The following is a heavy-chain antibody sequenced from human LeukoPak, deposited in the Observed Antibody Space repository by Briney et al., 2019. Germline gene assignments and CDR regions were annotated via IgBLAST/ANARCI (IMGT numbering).Heavy chain of an antibody. CDR3: VVIDDYGDHARHY. D-gene: IGHD4-17*01. CDR1: GFIFSSYG. V-gene: IGHV3-23*01. CDR2: ISGRGGNT. Sequence: PGGSLRLSCAASGFIFSSYGMSWVRQAPGKGLEWVSLISGRGGNTHYADSVKGRFTIPRDISKNTLYLQMNSLRADDTAVYYCVVIDDYGDHARHYWGQGTLVTVSS. J-gene: IGHJ4*02.